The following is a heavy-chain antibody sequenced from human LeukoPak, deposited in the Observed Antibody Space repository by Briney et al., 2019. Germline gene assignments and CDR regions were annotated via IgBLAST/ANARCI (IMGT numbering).Heavy chain of an antibody. Sequence: KPGGSLRLSCAASGFTFSSYSMNWVRQAPGKGLEWVSSISGSSSYIYYGDSVKGRCTISRDNAKKSLYLHMNSLRAEDTAVYYCAKEDYHEGAVAGSPQHYYYYYYMDVWGKGTTVTVSS. CDR2: ISGSSSYI. CDR3: AKEDYHEGAVAGSPQHYYYYYYMDV. CDR1: GFTFSSYS. D-gene: IGHD6-19*01. J-gene: IGHJ6*03. V-gene: IGHV3-21*04.